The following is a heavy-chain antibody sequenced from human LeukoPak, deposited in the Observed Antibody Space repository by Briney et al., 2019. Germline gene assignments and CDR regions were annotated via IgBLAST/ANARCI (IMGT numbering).Heavy chain of an antibody. Sequence: ASVKVSCKASGYTFTSYGISWVRQAPGQGLEWMGWISAYNGNTNYAQKLQGRVTMTTDTSTSTAYMELRSLRSDDTAVYYCARVPVVAATRLPSFVDYWGQGTLVTVSS. V-gene: IGHV1-18*01. J-gene: IGHJ4*02. CDR2: ISAYNGNT. CDR1: GYTFTSYG. CDR3: ARVPVVAATRLPSFVDY. D-gene: IGHD2-15*01.